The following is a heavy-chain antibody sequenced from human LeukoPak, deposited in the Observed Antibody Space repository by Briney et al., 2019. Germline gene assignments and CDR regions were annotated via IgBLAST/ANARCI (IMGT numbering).Heavy chain of an antibody. J-gene: IGHJ4*02. CDR3: ARIGGGYYGTFVS. D-gene: IGHD3-22*01. V-gene: IGHV4-34*01. CDR2: INHIGST. Sequence: SQTLSLTCAVYGRSFTGYCRSWISQPPGKWLEWIGEINHIGSTNFNPSLKSRVTISVDTFKHQYSLKLSSVTAADTAVYYCARIGGGYYGTFVSWGQGTLATDSS. CDR1: GRSFTGYC.